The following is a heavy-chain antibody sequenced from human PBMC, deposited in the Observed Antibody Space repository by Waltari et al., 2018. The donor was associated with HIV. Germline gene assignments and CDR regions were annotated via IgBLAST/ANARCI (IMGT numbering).Heavy chain of an antibody. CDR3: ARDPGGADAFDF. CDR1: GFSFGGYW. CDR2: IKQDGSEK. V-gene: IGHV3-7*01. J-gene: IGHJ3*01. D-gene: IGHD3-16*01. Sequence: EVQLVESGGGLVQPGGSLRLSCAVSGFSFGGYWMTWVRQAPGKGLEWVANIKQDGSEKYYVDSVKGRFNISRDNAKNSLYLQMNSLRDEDTAVYYCARDPGGADAFDFWGQGTMVTVSS.